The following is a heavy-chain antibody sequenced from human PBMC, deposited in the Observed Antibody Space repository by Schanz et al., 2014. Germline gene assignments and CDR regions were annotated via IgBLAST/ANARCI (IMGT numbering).Heavy chain of an antibody. V-gene: IGHV3-66*01. D-gene: IGHD6-19*01. J-gene: IGHJ3*02. CDR1: GFNVGNNY. CDR3: TKDFRAGNGGAFDI. CDR2: IYSRGGT. Sequence: EVQLEVSGGGLVQPGGSLRLSCEASGFNVGNNYMSWVRQPPGKGLECISIIYSRGGTFHADSVKGRFTISRDNSKNTLFLQLTSLRTEDTAIYYCTKDFRAGNGGAFDIWGQGTMVTVSS.